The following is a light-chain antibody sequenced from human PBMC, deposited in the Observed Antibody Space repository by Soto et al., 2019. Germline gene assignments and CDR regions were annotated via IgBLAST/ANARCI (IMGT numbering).Light chain of an antibody. CDR3: CSYAVSNTGV. V-gene: IGLV2-23*01. CDR2: DDH. CDR1: SSDVGRYSL. J-gene: IGLJ1*01. Sequence: QSALTQPASVSGSPGQSITISCTGTSSDVGRYSLVSWYQQHPGKAPKLMISDDHKRPSGVSNRFSGSKSGNTASLTISELQTEDEADYYCCSYAVSNTGVFRTGTKVTVL.